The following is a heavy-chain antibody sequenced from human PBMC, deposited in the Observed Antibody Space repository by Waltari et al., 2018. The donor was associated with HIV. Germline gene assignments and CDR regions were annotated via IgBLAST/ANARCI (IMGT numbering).Heavy chain of an antibody. CDR3: ARGGHYGSGYYYGMDV. D-gene: IGHD3-10*01. CDR2: MNPNSGKT. J-gene: IGHJ6*02. CDR1: GYTFTSYD. Sequence: QVQLVQSGAEVKKPGASVKVSCKASGYTFTSYDINWVRQATGQGLEWMGWMNPNSGKTGYAQKCQGRVTMTRNTSISTAYMERSSLRSEDTAVYYCARGGHYGSGYYYGMDVWGQGTTVTVSS. V-gene: IGHV1-8*01.